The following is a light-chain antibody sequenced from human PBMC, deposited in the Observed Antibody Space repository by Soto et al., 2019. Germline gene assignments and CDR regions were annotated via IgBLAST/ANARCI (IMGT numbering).Light chain of an antibody. J-gene: IGKJ4*01. CDR1: QSISTW. V-gene: IGKV1-5*01. CDR2: DAS. CDR3: QQYSSYSLT. Sequence: DIEMTQSPATLSASVGDRVTITCRASQSISTWLAGYQQKTGKAPKFLIYDASTWQSGVPSRFSGSGSGTEFTLTISRLQPDDSATYYCQQYSSYSLTFGGGTKVEIK.